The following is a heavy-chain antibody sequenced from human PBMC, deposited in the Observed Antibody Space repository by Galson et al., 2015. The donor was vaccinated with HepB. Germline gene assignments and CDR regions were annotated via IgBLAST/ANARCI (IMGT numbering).Heavy chain of an antibody. CDR1: GFTFSSYA. J-gene: IGHJ6*03. V-gene: IGHV3-23*01. CDR3: AKDEHYSNMNYYYMDV. D-gene: IGHD4-11*01. Sequence: SLRLSCAASGFTFSSYAMSWVRQAPGKGLEWVSTISGDGGGTHYADSVKGRFTFSRDNSKNTLYLQMNSLRGEDTAIYYCAKDEHYSNMNYYYMDVWGKGTTVTVSS. CDR2: ISGDGGGT.